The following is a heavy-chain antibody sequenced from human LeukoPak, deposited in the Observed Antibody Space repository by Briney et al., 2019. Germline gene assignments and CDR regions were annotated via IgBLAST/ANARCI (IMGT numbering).Heavy chain of an antibody. Sequence: GGSLRLSCAASGFTFSSYSMNWVRQAPGKGLEWVSSISSSSSYIYYADSVKGRFTISRDNAKNSLYLQMNSLRAEDTAVYYCAGDPRTSYYYMDVWGKGTTVTVSS. D-gene: IGHD3-3*01. V-gene: IGHV3-21*01. J-gene: IGHJ6*03. CDR2: ISSSSSYI. CDR1: GFTFSSYS. CDR3: AGDPRTSYYYMDV.